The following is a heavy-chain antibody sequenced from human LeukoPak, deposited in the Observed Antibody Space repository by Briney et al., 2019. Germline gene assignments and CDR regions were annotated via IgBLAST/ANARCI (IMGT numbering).Heavy chain of an antibody. D-gene: IGHD3-22*01. CDR1: GFTFSNYA. CDR2: ISSSSSTI. CDR3: ARDGAYYYDSSGYSGGGAFDI. V-gene: IGHV3-48*02. Sequence: GGSLRLSCAASGFTFSNYAMHWVRQAPGKGLEWVSYISSSSSTIYHADSVKGRFTISRDNAKNSLYLQMNSLRDEDTAVYYCARDGAYYYDSSGYSGGGAFDIWGQGTMVTVSS. J-gene: IGHJ3*02.